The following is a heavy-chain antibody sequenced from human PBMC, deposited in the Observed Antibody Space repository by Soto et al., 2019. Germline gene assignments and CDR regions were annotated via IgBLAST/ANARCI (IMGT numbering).Heavy chain of an antibody. D-gene: IGHD2-2*01. CDR2: IIPIFGPA. Sequence: VASVKVSCKSSGHTFSSHSINWVRQAPGQGLEWMGGIIPIFGPANFAKKFQGRVTITADESTTTAYMELNSLRSEDTAVYYCETGSFTSTGGRIGSHYNAMDVWGQGTTVTVSS. CDR3: ETGSFTSTGGRIGSHYNAMDV. V-gene: IGHV1-69*13. CDR1: GHTFSSHS. J-gene: IGHJ6*02.